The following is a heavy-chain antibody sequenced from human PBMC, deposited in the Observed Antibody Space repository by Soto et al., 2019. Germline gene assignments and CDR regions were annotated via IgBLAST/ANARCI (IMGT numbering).Heavy chain of an antibody. Sequence: SETLSLTCTVSGGSISNYYWSWIRQPPGKGLEWIGYIYYSGSTNYNPSLKSRVTISAIKSKNQFSLKLSSVTAADTAVYYCARGVVSAATWFDPWGQGTLVTVSS. V-gene: IGHV4-59*01. CDR2: IYYSGST. CDR1: GGSISNYY. J-gene: IGHJ5*02. CDR3: ARGVVSAATWFDP. D-gene: IGHD2-2*01.